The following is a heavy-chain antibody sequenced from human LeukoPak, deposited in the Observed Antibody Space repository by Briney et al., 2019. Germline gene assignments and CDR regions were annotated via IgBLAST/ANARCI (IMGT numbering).Heavy chain of an antibody. Sequence: SETLSLTCTVSGGSISSYYWSWIRQPPGKGLEWIGSIYYSGSTYYNPPLKSRVTISVDTSKNQFSLKLYSVTAADTAVYYCARDDGGGWFDPWGQGTLVTVSS. V-gene: IGHV4-59*12. J-gene: IGHJ5*02. CDR3: ARDDGGGWFDP. CDR1: GGSISSYY. CDR2: IYYSGST. D-gene: IGHD3-10*01.